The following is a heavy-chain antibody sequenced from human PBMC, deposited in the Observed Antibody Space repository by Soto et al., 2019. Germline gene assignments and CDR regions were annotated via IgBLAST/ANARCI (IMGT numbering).Heavy chain of an antibody. Sequence: PSGTLSLTCAVYGGSFSGYYWSWIRQPPGKGLEWIGEINHSGSTNYNPSLKSRVTISVDTSKNQFSLKLSSVTAADTAVYYCARGPGNRNYYGSGSYYNGWFDPWGQGTLVTVSS. V-gene: IGHV4-34*01. D-gene: IGHD3-10*01. CDR1: GGSFSGYY. CDR3: ARGPGNRNYYGSGSYYNGWFDP. J-gene: IGHJ5*02. CDR2: INHSGST.